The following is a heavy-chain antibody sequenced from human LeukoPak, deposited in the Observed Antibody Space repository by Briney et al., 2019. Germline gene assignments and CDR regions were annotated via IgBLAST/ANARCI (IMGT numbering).Heavy chain of an antibody. CDR3: ARDLDIVVIRAALRHYGMDV. V-gene: IGHV1-18*01. CDR1: GYSFTSYG. CDR2: ISPFNGNT. J-gene: IGHJ6*02. D-gene: IGHD2-2*01. Sequence: ASVNVSCKASGYSFTSYGISWVRQAPGQGLEWMGWISPFNGNTNYVQKFQGRVTMTTETSTRTTYMELRSLRSDDTAVYYCARDLDIVVIRAALRHYGMDVWGQGTTVTVSS.